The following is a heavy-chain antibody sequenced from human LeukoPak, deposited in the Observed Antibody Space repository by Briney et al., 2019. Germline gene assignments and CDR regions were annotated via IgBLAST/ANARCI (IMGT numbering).Heavy chain of an antibody. J-gene: IGHJ4*02. Sequence: SETLSLTCTVSGASINSYFWTWIRQPPGKGLEWIGSIYHSGSTYYNPSLKSRVTISVDTSKNQFSLKLSSVTAADTAVYYCAREKTMATIRMFDYWGQGTLVTVSS. CDR2: IYHSGST. V-gene: IGHV4-38-2*02. CDR3: AREKTMATIRMFDY. CDR1: GASINSYF. D-gene: IGHD5-24*01.